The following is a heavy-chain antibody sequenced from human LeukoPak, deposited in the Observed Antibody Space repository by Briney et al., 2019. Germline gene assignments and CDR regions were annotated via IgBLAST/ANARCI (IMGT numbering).Heavy chain of an antibody. CDR1: GGTFSSYA. CDR3: ARDGAYYEPTTVTRPFDY. Sequence: SVKISCKASGGTFSSYAISWVREAPGQGLEWMGGFIPIFGTANYAQKIQGRVTITEDESTSTAYMELSSLRSEDTAVYYCARDGAYYEPTTVTRPFDYWGQGTLVNVSS. V-gene: IGHV1-69*13. CDR2: FIPIFGTA. J-gene: IGHJ4*02. D-gene: IGHD4-17*01.